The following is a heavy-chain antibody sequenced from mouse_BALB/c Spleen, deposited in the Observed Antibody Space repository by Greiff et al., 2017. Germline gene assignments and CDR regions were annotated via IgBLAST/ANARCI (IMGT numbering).Heavy chain of an antibody. J-gene: IGHJ4*01. D-gene: IGHD1-2*01. CDR3: ARDKTGGCDAMDY. V-gene: IGHV7-3*02. Sequence: EVKLMESGGGLVQPGGSLRLSCATSGFTFTDYYMSWVRQPPGKALEWLGFIRNKANGYTTEYSASVKGRFTISRDNSQSILYLQMNTLRAEDSATYYCARDKTGGCDAMDYWGQGTSVTVSS. CDR2: IRNKANGYTT. CDR1: GFTFTDYY.